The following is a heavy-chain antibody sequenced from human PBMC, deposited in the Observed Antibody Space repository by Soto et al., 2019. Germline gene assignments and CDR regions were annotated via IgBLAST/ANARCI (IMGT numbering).Heavy chain of an antibody. CDR3: AREENCSGGTCYSEYFHR. CDR2: VNPSGGST. D-gene: IGHD2-15*01. Sequence: ASVKVSCKASGYLFNAYSMHWVRLAPGQGLEWMGVVNPSGGSTKYAQNFQGRVTMTRDTSTTTIYMELSSLRSDDTAIYYCAREENCSGGTCYSEYFHRWGQGTLVTVSS. V-gene: IGHV1-46*02. J-gene: IGHJ1*01. CDR1: GYLFNAYS.